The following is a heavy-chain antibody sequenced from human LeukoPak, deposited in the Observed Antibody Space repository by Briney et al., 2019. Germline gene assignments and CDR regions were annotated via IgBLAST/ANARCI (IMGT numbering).Heavy chain of an antibody. J-gene: IGHJ4*02. V-gene: IGHV4-39*01. D-gene: IGHD5-18*01. CDR1: GGSISSSSYY. CDR2: IYYSGST. CDR3: ARHSYSHGYGDY. Sequence: PSETLSLTCTVSGGSISSSSYYWGWIRQPPGKGLEWIGSIYYSGSTYYNPSLKSRVSTSVDTSKNQFSLRLSSVTAADTAVYYCARHSYSHGYGDYWGQGTLVTVSS.